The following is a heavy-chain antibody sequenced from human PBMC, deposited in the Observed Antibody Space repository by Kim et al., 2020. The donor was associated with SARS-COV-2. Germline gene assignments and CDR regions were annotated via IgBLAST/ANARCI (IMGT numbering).Heavy chain of an antibody. Sequence: GGSLRLSCAASGFTFSNAWMTWVRQAPGKGLEWLGRIKSKTDGGTTDYAAPVKGRFTISRDDSKTTLYLQMNSLKTEDTAVYYCTTDLKYYYDSSSFYYIYWGQGTLVTVYS. V-gene: IGHV3-15*01. J-gene: IGHJ4*02. CDR2: IKSKTDGGTT. D-gene: IGHD3-22*01. CDR3: TTDLKYYYDSSSFYYIY. CDR1: GFTFSNAW.